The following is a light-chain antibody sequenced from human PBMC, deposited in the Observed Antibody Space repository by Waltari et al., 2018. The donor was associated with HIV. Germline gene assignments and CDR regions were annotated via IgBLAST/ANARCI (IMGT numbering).Light chain of an antibody. Sequence: SYILTQPPSVSVAPGTTASIPCGGNNLGSHSVRWYQQKPGKAPVLVIYYNDDRPSGIPERFSGSKSGNTATLTISRVEAGDEADYYCQLWDTSTDHYVFGTGTKVTVL. CDR3: QLWDTSTDHYV. CDR2: YND. V-gene: IGLV3-21*04. CDR1: NLGSHS. J-gene: IGLJ1*01.